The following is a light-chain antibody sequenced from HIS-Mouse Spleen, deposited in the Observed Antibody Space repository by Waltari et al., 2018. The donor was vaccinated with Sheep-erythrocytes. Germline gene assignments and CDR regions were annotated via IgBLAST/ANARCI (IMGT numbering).Light chain of an antibody. J-gene: IGLJ1*01. CDR1: SSDVGGYNY. CDR3: CSYAGSYNHV. V-gene: IGLV2-11*01. Sequence: QSVLTQPRSVSGSPGQSVTIPCTGTSSDVGGYNYVPWYQQHPGKAPKLMLYDVSKRPSGAPDRFSGSNSGNTGSLTISGLQAEDEADYYCCSYAGSYNHVFATGTKVTVL. CDR2: DVS.